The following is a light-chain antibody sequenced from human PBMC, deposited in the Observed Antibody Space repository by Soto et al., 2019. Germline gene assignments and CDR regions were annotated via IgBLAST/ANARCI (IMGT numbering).Light chain of an antibody. Sequence: EIVLTQSPGTLSLSPGERATLSCRVSQSVSSSNLAWYQQKPGQAPRLLIYGASSRATGIPDRFSGSGSGTDFTLTISRLEPEDFAVYYCQQYGSSFTFGPGTKVDIK. CDR1: QSVSSSN. V-gene: IGKV3-20*01. CDR3: QQYGSSFT. CDR2: GAS. J-gene: IGKJ3*01.